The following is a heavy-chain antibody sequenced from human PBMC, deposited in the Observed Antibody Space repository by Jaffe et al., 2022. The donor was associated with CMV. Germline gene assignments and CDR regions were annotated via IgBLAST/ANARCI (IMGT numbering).Heavy chain of an antibody. D-gene: IGHD6-19*01. CDR3: ARRSSGPPDYYYYYMDV. Sequence: EVQLVQSGAEVKKPGESLRISCKGSGYSFTSYWISWVRQMPGKGLEWMGRIDPSDSYTNYSPSFQGHVTISADKSISTAYLQWSSLKASDTAMYYCARRSSGPPDYYYYYMDVWGKGTTVTVSS. J-gene: IGHJ6*03. CDR2: IDPSDSYT. V-gene: IGHV5-10-1*03. CDR1: GYSFTSYW.